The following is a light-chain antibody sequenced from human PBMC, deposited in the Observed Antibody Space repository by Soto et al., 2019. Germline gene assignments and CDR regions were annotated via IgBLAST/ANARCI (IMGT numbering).Light chain of an antibody. Sequence: QSVLAQPPSASGTPGQRVTISCSGSNSNIGSNTVNWYQQLPGTAPKLLIYSNNQWPSGVPDRFSGSKSGTSASLAISGLQSEDEADYYCAAWDDSLKGWVFGGGTKLTVL. CDR2: SNN. CDR3: AAWDDSLKGWV. CDR1: NSNIGSNT. J-gene: IGLJ3*02. V-gene: IGLV1-44*01.